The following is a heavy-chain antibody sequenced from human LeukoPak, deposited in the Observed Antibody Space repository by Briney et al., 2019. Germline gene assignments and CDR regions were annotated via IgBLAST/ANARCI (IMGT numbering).Heavy chain of an antibody. CDR1: GGSISSGSYY. CDR2: IYTSGST. J-gene: IGHJ4*02. D-gene: IGHD3-3*01. V-gene: IGHV4-61*02. Sequence: SETLSLTCTVSGGSISSGSYYWSWIRQPAGKGLEWIGRIYTSGSTNYNPSLKSRVTISVDTSKNQFSLKLSSVTAADTAVYYCARTVFGYFDYWGQGTLVTVSS. CDR3: ARTVFGYFDY.